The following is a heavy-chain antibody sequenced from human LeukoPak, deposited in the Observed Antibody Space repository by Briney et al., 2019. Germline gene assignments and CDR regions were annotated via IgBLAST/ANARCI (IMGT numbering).Heavy chain of an antibody. D-gene: IGHD3-9*01. CDR3: ARRPTGGGGLTGYTN. CDR2: ISSSSSYT. J-gene: IGHJ4*02. CDR1: GFTLSDYY. V-gene: IGHV3-11*06. Sequence: GGSLRLSCAASGFTLSDYYMSWIGQAPGKGREGVSYISSSSSYTNYADSVKGRFTISRDNAKNSLYLQMNSLRAEDTAVYYCARRPTGGGGLTGYTNWGQGTLVTVSS.